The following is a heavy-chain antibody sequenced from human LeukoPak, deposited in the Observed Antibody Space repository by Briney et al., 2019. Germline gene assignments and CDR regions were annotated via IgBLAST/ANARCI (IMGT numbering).Heavy chain of an antibody. CDR1: GFTFSSYS. D-gene: IGHD1-26*01. V-gene: IGHV3-21*01. J-gene: IGHJ4*02. CDR2: ISSSKSAI. CDR3: GSLTDIEAGAVRY. Sequence: GGSLRLSCAASGFTFSSYSRNWVRNAPGKGLEWVSYISSSKSAINYADSVKGRFTTSKENAMNALYLKIDSLRDEDPAVYYCGSLTDIEAGAVRYWGQGTLVTDSS.